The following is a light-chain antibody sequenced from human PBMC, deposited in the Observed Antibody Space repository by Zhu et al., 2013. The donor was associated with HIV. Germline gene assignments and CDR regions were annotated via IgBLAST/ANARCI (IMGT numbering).Light chain of an antibody. CDR1: NIGSKS. CDR2: DDN. CDR3: QVWDSSSDHWV. J-gene: IGLJ3*02. V-gene: IGLV3-21*04. Sequence: SYELTQPPSVSVAPGEPARITCEGDNIGSKSVHWYQQRPGQAPVLVIYDDNDRPSGIPERISGSNSGKTATLTISRVEAGDEADYYCQVWDSSSDHWVFGGGTKLTVL.